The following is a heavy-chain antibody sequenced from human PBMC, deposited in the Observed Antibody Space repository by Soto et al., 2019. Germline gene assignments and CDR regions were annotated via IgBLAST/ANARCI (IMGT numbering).Heavy chain of an antibody. D-gene: IGHD1-1*01. Sequence: VQLVESGGGLAHPGGSLRLSCAASGFTFKTYAMAWVRQAPGRGLEWVSAIGNDGGGIQYAYSVKGRFAISRDNAKNNLLLQMDSLRGEYTAVYYCAKYRTSQLCLLFGRWGQGTLVTVSS. J-gene: IGHJ5*02. CDR1: GFTFKTYA. CDR2: IGNDGGGI. CDR3: AKYRTSQLCLLFGR. V-gene: IGHV3-23*04.